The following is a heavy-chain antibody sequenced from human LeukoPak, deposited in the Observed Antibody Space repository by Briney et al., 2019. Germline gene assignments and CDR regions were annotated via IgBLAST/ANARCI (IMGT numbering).Heavy chain of an antibody. J-gene: IGHJ6*02. CDR2: GYSGGST. V-gene: IGHV3-53*01. CDR1: GVTVSSKD. Sequence: PGGSLRLSCAASGVTVSSKDRSWVRQAPGKGLEWVSTGYSGGSTYYADPVKGRFTISRDNSKNTLFLQMNSLRAEDTAVYYCARDVDYYDIVTGYYQHFGMDVWGQGTTVTVSS. CDR3: ARDVDYYDIVTGYYQHFGMDV. D-gene: IGHD3-9*01.